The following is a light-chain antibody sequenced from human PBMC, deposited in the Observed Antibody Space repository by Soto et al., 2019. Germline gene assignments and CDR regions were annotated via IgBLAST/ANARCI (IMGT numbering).Light chain of an antibody. CDR1: SSDVGSYNL. CDR2: EGS. Sequence: QSALTQPASVSGSPGQSITISCTGTSSDVGSYNLVSWYQQHPGKAPKLMIYEGSKRPSGVSNRFSGSKSGNTASLAISGLRSEDEADYYCAVWDNSLNGVAFGGGTKVTVL. CDR3: AVWDNSLNGVA. V-gene: IGLV2-14*02. J-gene: IGLJ2*01.